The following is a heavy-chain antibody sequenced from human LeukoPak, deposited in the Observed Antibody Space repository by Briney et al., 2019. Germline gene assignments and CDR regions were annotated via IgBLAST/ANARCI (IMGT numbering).Heavy chain of an antibody. CDR2: IYYSGST. V-gene: IGHV4-59*01. J-gene: IGHJ3*02. D-gene: IGHD5-24*01. CDR3: ARGLLDGYTHPAAFDI. Sequence: TSETLSLTCTASGGSISSYYWSWIRQPPGKGLEWIGYIYYSGSTNYNPSLKSRVTISVDTSKNQFSLKLSSVTAADTAVYYCARGLLDGYTHPAAFDIWGQGTMVTVSS. CDR1: GGSISSYY.